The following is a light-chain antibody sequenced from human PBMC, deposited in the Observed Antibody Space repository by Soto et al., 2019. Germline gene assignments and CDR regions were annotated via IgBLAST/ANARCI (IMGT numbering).Light chain of an antibody. J-gene: IGKJ1*01. CDR3: QQYNTYPWT. Sequence: DIQMTQSPSTLSASVGDRVTFTCRASQSIRSRLAAYHQKPGEGPSLLLSGGSTLESGVPSRFSGSALSGSASGTAFSLIISSRQPDDFAAYYCQQYNTYPWTFGQGTKVEVK. CDR2: GGS. CDR1: QSIRSR. V-gene: IGKV1-5*01.